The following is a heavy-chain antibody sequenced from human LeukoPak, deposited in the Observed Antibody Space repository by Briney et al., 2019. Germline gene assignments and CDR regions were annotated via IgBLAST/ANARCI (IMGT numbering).Heavy chain of an antibody. J-gene: IGHJ4*02. V-gene: IGHV3-48*03. CDR2: ISSSGSTI. CDR1: GFTFSSYE. CDR3: AREDKWTEFDD. D-gene: IGHD1-26*01. Sequence: PGGSLRLSCAASGFTFSSYEINWVRQAPGKGLEWVSFISSSGSTIYYADSVKGRFTIYRDNAKNSLYLQMNSLRAEDTAVYYCAREDKWTEFDDWGQGTLVTVSS.